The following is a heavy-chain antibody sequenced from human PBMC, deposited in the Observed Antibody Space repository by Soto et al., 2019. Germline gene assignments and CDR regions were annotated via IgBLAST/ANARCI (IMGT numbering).Heavy chain of an antibody. Sequence: QVQLVESGGGVVQPGRSLRLSCAASGFTFSSYAMHWVRQAPGKGLEWVAVIWNDGTNKYYADSVKGRFTISRDISKTALYLQMNRLRAEDTAVYYCARDNWNYVSAFDIWGQGTMVTVSS. J-gene: IGHJ3*02. D-gene: IGHD1-7*01. CDR3: ARDNWNYVSAFDI. CDR2: IWNDGTNK. CDR1: GFTFSSYA. V-gene: IGHV3-33*01.